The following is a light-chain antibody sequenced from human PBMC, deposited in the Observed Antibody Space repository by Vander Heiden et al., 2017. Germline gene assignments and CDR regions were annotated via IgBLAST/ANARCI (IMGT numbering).Light chain of an antibody. CDR3: ALYMGSGIWV. V-gene: IGLV8-61*01. CDR1: SGSVSTTYY. CDR2: NTN. Sequence: QTVVTQEPSFSVSPGGTVTLTCGLSSGSVSTTYYPSWYQQTPGQTPRTLISNTNTRSSGVPGRFSGSILGNKAALTITGAQADDESDYYCALYMGSGIWVFGGGTKLTVL. J-gene: IGLJ3*02.